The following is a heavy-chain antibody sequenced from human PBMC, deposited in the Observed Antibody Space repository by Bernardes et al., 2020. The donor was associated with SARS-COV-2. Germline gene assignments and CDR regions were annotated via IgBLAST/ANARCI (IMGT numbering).Heavy chain of an antibody. CDR3: ARDPPTFDL. CDR2: IYYSGST. Sequence: SETLSLTCTASGDSISSGGYYWSWVRQHPGKGLEWIGYIYYSGSTYYNPSLKGRVTMSVDTSKNQFSLKLSSVTAADTAVYYCARDPPTFDLWGRGTLVTVSS. D-gene: IGHD1-1*01. V-gene: IGHV4-31*03. CDR1: GDSISSGGYY. J-gene: IGHJ2*01.